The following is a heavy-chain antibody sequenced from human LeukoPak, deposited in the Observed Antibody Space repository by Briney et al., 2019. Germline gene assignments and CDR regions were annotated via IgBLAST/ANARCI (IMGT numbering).Heavy chain of an antibody. D-gene: IGHD3-22*01. V-gene: IGHV1-8*01. CDR2: MNPNSGNT. CDR3: ARGAGSSGYDAFDI. Sequence: ASVKVSCKASGYTFTSYDINWVRQATAQGLEWMGWMNPNSGNTGYVQKFQGRVTMTRNTSINTAYMELSSLRSEDTAVYYCARGAGSSGYDAFDIWGQGTMVTVSS. J-gene: IGHJ3*02. CDR1: GYTFTSYD.